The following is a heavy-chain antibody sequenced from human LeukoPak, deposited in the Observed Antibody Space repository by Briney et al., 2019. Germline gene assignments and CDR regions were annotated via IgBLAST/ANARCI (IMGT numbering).Heavy chain of an antibody. V-gene: IGHV3-74*03. J-gene: IGHJ4*02. CDR2: INGDGSRI. Sequence: GGSLRLSCAASGFTFTSYWMHWVRQAPGKGLVWVSRINGDGSRIMYADSVKGRLTISRDNAKSSLYLQMNSLRAEDTAVYYCASGVGASPYYFYYWGQGTLVTVSS. D-gene: IGHD1-26*01. CDR1: GFTFTSYW. CDR3: ASGVGASPYYFYY.